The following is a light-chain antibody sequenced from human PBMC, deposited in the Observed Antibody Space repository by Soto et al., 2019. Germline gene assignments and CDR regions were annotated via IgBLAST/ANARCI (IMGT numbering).Light chain of an antibody. Sequence: DIQMTQSPSTLSASLGDRVTITFRASQSISSWLAWYQQKPGKAPKLLIYDASSLESGVPSRFSGSGSGTDFTLTISRLEPEDFAVYYCQQYGRSGTFGQGTKVDI. CDR1: QSISSW. CDR2: DAS. V-gene: IGKV1-5*01. CDR3: QQYGRSGT. J-gene: IGKJ1*01.